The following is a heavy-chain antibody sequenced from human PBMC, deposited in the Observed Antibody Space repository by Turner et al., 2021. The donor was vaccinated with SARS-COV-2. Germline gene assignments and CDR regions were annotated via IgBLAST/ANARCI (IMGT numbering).Heavy chain of an antibody. CDR2: IKQDASEK. Sequence: EVQLVESGGDLVQPGGSLRLSCAASGFTFSSYWMNWVRQAPGKGLEWVATIKQDASEKYYADSVKGRFTIFRDNANNSLFLHMNSLRAEDTAVDYCARGRSLEDYWGQGTLITVSS. CDR3: ARGRSLEDY. D-gene: IGHD3-3*01. J-gene: IGHJ4*02. CDR1: GFTFSSYW. V-gene: IGHV3-7*03.